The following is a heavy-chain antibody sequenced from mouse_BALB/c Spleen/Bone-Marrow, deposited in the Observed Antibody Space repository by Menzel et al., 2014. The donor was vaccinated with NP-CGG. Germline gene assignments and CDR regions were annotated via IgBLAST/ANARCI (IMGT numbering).Heavy chain of an antibody. CDR2: INPNNGGT. CDR3: ARPGRLGRDWYFDV. Sequence: VQLQQSGPELGKPGASVKISCKTSGYSFTEYTMHWVKQRHGKSLEWIGRINPNNGGTSYKQKFKGKATLAVDKSSSTAYMELRSLTSEDSAVYYCARPGRLGRDWYFDVWGAGTTVTVSS. CDR1: GYSFTEYT. V-gene: IGHV1-22*01. D-gene: IGHD4-1*01. J-gene: IGHJ1*01.